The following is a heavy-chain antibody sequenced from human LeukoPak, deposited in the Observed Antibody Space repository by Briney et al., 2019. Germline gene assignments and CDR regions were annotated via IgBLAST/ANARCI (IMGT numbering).Heavy chain of an antibody. V-gene: IGHV4-59*01. CDR3: AREPKILNSSSWYSGY. Sequence: SETLSLTCTVSGGSISSYYWSWIRQPPGKGLEWIGYIYYSGSTNYNPSLKSRVTISVDTSKNQFSLKLSSVTAADTAVYYCAREPKILNSSSWYSGYWGQGTLVTVSS. D-gene: IGHD6-13*01. CDR2: IYYSGST. CDR1: GGSISSYY. J-gene: IGHJ4*02.